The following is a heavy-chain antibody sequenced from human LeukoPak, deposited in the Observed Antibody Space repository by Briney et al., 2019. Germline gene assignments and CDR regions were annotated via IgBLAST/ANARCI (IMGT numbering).Heavy chain of an antibody. CDR3: AREMDSSSWYYYYGMDV. D-gene: IGHD6-13*01. CDR2: ISYDGSNK. J-gene: IGHJ6*02. CDR1: GFTFSSYA. V-gene: IGHV3-30*04. Sequence: GGSLRLSCAASGFTFSSYAMHWVRQAPGKGLEWVAVISYDGSNKYYADSMKGRFTISRDNSKNTLYLQMNSLRAEDTAVYYCAREMDSSSWYYYYGMDVWGQGTTVTVSS.